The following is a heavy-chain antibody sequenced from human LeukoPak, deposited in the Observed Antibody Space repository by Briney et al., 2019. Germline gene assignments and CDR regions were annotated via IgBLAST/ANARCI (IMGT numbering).Heavy chain of an antibody. CDR2: IRPMNSDV. CDR1: GYNFNTYW. D-gene: IGHD1-26*01. J-gene: IGHJ4*02. V-gene: IGHV5-51*01. CDR3: ASGSYLYYFDY. Sequence: GESLKISCKGSGYNFNTYWVAWVRQLPGKGLEWMGIIRPMNSDVRYSPSFQGQVAISADRSINTAYLQWSSLKASDTAMYYCASGSYLYYFDYWGQGTLVTVSS.